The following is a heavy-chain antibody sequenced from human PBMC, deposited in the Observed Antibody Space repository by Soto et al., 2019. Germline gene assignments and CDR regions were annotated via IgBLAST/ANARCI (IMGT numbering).Heavy chain of an antibody. D-gene: IGHD3-3*02. Sequence: SETLSLTCSVFGASVNSYYWSWIRQSPGRGLEWIGHIFNSGTIHYNPSPKSRVTMSVDSSKNQVSLKMNSVTAADTAIYYCGRDLLATASARWYFYYGLDVWGQGTAVTVSS. CDR2: IFNSGTI. CDR3: GRDLLATASARWYFYYGLDV. CDR1: GASVNSYY. V-gene: IGHV4-59*02. J-gene: IGHJ6*02.